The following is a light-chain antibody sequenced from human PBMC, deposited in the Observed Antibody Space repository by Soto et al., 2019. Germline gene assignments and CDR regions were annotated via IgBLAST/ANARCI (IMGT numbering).Light chain of an antibody. CDR1: QSISSSY. CDR3: QQYGNAPET. Sequence: EIVLTQSPVTLSLSPGERATLSCRANQSISSSYLAWYQQKPGQAPGLLIYGASSRATGIPDRFSGSGSGTDFSLTISRLAPEDFAVYYCQQYGNAPETFGQGTKVDIK. CDR2: GAS. V-gene: IGKV3-20*01. J-gene: IGKJ1*01.